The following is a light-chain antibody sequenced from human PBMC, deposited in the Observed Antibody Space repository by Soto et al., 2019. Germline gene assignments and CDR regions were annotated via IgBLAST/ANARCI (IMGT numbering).Light chain of an antibody. CDR1: QSGSSN. CDR3: QQYGSSPIT. CDR2: GAC. Sequence: EVVMTQSPATVSASPQERATLSCRASQSGSSNLAWYQQKPGQAPRFLIYGACSRATGIPDRFSGSGSGTDFTLTISRLEPADFAVYYCQQYGSSPITFGQGTRLEIK. V-gene: IGKV3-20*01. J-gene: IGKJ5*01.